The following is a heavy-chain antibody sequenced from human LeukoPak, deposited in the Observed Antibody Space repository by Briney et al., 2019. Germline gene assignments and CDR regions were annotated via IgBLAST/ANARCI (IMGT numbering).Heavy chain of an antibody. V-gene: IGHV4-31*03. J-gene: IGHJ5*02. Sequence: SQTLSLTCTVSGGSISSGGYYWSWIRQHPGKGLEWIGYIYYSGSTYYNPSLKSRVTISVDTSKNQFSLKLSSVTAADTAVYYCARDSSEYSSSFGWFGPWGQGTLVTVSS. CDR1: GGSISSGGYY. CDR3: ARDSSEYSSSFGWFGP. CDR2: IYYSGST. D-gene: IGHD6-6*01.